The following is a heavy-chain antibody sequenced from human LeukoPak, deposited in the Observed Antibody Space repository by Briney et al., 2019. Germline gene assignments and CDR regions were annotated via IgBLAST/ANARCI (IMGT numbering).Heavy chain of an antibody. J-gene: IGHJ4*02. Sequence: GGSLRLSCAASGFIVSSNYMSWVRQAPGKGLEWVSVIYSDGTPYYADSVKGRFTISRDNSKNTLYLQMNSLRAEDTAVYYRARDERYYDSSGYYAYWGQGTLVTVSS. CDR1: GFIVSSNY. D-gene: IGHD3-22*01. CDR3: ARDERYYDSSGYYAY. CDR2: IYSDGTP. V-gene: IGHV3-53*01.